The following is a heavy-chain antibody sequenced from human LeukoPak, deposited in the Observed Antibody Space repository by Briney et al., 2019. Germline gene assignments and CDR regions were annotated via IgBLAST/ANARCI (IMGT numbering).Heavy chain of an antibody. D-gene: IGHD3-16*02. J-gene: IGHJ4*02. Sequence: GASVKVSCKASGYTFTSYGISWVRQAPGQGLEWMGWISAYNGNTNYAQKLQGRVTMTTDTSTSTAYMELRSLRSDDTAVYYCARKVLGLRLGELSLLDYWGQGTLVTVSS. CDR1: GYTFTSYG. CDR3: ARKVLGLRLGELSLLDY. CDR2: ISAYNGNT. V-gene: IGHV1-18*01.